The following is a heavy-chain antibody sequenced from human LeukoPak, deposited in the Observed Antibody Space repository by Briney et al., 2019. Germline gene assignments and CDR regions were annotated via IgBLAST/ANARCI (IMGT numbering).Heavy chain of an antibody. Sequence: GGSLRLSCAASGFIFSHHGMRWVRPAPGKGLEWVAVIWSDGTNRFYADSVKGRCTISRDNSQNTVFLQMNSLRVEDTAVYYCARTTRSGWVTFDNWGQGTLVTVSS. CDR1: GFIFSHHG. V-gene: IGHV3-33*01. CDR2: IWSDGTNR. J-gene: IGHJ4*02. CDR3: ARTTRSGWVTFDN. D-gene: IGHD6-19*01.